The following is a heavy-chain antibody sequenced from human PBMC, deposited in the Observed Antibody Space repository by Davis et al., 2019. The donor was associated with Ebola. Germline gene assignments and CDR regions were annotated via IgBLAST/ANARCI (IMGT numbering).Heavy chain of an antibody. CDR1: GFTFSSYG. V-gene: IGHV3-33*01. Sequence: GESLKISCAASGFTFSSYGIHWVRQAPGKGLEWVAVISYDGKNKNYADSVKGRFTISRDDSEDTLYLQMNTLRAEDTGVYYCARDWRHGNFDYWGQGTLVTVSS. CDR3: ARDWRHGNFDY. J-gene: IGHJ4*02. CDR2: ISYDGKNK.